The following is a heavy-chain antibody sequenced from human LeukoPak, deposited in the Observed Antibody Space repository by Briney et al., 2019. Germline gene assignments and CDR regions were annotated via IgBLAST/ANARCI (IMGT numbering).Heavy chain of an antibody. D-gene: IGHD2-2*01. CDR2: TYYRSKWYN. CDR3: ARGGRGYCTSSSCYFDY. J-gene: IGHJ4*02. CDR1: GDSVSSTA. Sequence: SQTLSLTCAISGDSVSSTAWNWIRQSPSRGLEWLGRTYYRSKWYNDYAVSVKSRITINPDTSKNQFSLQLNSVKPEDTAVYYCARGGRGYCTSSSCYFDYWGQGTLVTVSS. V-gene: IGHV6-1*01.